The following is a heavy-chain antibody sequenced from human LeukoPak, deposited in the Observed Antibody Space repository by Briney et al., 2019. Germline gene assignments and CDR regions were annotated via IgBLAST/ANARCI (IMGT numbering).Heavy chain of an antibody. CDR2: VTPSGGST. J-gene: IGHJ4*02. D-gene: IGHD3-10*01. CDR1: GYTLSTYY. CDR3: ARESLPYYYGSGNYYNSFDY. V-gene: IGHV1-46*01. Sequence: ASVKVSCTSSGYTLSTYYIRWVRQAPVQGLEWMGVVTPSGGSTTYTQKFQGRVTMSRDTSTSTVYMDLSSLRSEDTAVYYCARESLPYYYGSGNYYNSFDYWGQGTLITVSS.